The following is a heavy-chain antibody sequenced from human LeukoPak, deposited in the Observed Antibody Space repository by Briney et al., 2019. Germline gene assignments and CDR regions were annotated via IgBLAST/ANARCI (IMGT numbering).Heavy chain of an antibody. CDR1: GFTFSSYG. J-gene: IGHJ4*02. V-gene: IGHV3-33*01. D-gene: IGHD3-22*01. Sequence: GRSLRLSCAASGFTFSSYGMHWVRQAPGKGLEWVAVIWYDGSNKYYADSVKGRFTISRDNSKNTLYLQMNSLRAEDTAVYYCARELMGLTMIVVVNPIDYWGQGTLVTVSS. CDR3: ARELMGLTMIVVVNPIDY. CDR2: IWYDGSNK.